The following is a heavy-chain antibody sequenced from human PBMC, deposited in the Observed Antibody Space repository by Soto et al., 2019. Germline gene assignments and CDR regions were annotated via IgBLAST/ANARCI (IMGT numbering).Heavy chain of an antibody. V-gene: IGHV3-23*01. CDR1: GFPFSSYA. CDR3: ARQRGYPYGYPPDY. CDR2: ISGSGDNT. J-gene: IGHJ4*02. D-gene: IGHD5-18*01. Sequence: GGSLRLSCAASGFPFSSYAMSWVRQSPGKGLEWVSGISGSGDNTYYADSVKGRFTISRDNSKNTLYLQMNSLRAEDKAVYHCARQRGYPYGYPPDYWGQGTLVTVSS.